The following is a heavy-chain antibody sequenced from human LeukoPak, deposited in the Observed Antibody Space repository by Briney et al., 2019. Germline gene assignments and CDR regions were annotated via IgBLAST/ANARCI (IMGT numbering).Heavy chain of an antibody. D-gene: IGHD1-1*01. V-gene: IGHV3-21*01. CDR3: ARELSVEGTWYYFDY. CDR1: GFTFSSYW. J-gene: IGHJ4*02. Sequence: GGSLRLSCAASGFTFSSYWMNWVRQAPGKGLEWVSSISSSSSYIYYADSVKGRFTISRDNAKNSLYLQMNSLRAEDTAVYYCARELSVEGTWYYFDYWGQGTLVTVSS. CDR2: ISSSSSYI.